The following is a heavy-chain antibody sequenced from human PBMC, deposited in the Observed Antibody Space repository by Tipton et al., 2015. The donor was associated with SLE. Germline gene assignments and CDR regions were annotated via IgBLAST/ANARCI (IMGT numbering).Heavy chain of an antibody. CDR2: IWFDGSQT. Sequence: RSLRLSCEASGFMFSYYDMYWVRQAPGKGLEWVAGIWFDGSQTSHRDSVKGRFTISRDNSKNALYLQMSGLRAEDTGVYYCARDDAEMDHIDHWGQGTRVTVSS. CDR1: GFMFSYYD. D-gene: IGHD1-14*01. J-gene: IGHJ4*02. CDR3: ARDDAEMDHIDH. V-gene: IGHV3-33*01.